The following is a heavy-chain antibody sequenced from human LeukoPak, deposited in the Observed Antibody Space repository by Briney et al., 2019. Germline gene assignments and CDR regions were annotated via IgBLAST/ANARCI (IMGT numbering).Heavy chain of an antibody. CDR2: IYYSGST. J-gene: IGHJ4*02. CDR3: ARYGITGTT. Sequence: SETLSLTCTVSGGSISSSSYYWGWLRQPPGKGLEWIGSIYYSGSTYYNPSLKSRVTISVDTSKNQFSLKLSSVTAADTAVYYCARYGITGTTWGQGTLVTVSS. D-gene: IGHD1-7*01. V-gene: IGHV4-39*01. CDR1: GGSISSSSYY.